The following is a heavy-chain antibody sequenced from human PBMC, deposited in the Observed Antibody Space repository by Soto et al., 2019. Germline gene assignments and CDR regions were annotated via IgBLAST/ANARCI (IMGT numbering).Heavy chain of an antibody. CDR1: GYTFIHYY. J-gene: IGHJ4*02. D-gene: IGHD2-21*01. Sequence: QVQLVQSGAEVKKPGASVKVSCKASGYTFIHYYIHWVRQAPGQGLEWMAIINPNGGSTNYAQKYQGRVTVTRDTSTSTVSMKLNSLGSDATAVYFFARSLLQGDFWGQGTLVTVSS. CDR2: INPNGGST. CDR3: ARSLLQGDF. V-gene: IGHV1-46*01.